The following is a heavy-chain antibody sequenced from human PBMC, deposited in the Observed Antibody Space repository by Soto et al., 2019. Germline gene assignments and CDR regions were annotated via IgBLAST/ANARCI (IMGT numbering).Heavy chain of an antibody. D-gene: IGHD5-12*01. Sequence: QVQLVQSGAEVKKPGSSVKVSCKASGGTFSSYTISWVRQAPGQGLEWMGRIIPILGIANYAQKFQGRVTITADKSTSTAYMELRSLRSEDTAVYYCARYSGYAQGTGLDYWGQGTLVTVSS. CDR1: GGTFSSYT. CDR2: IIPILGIA. CDR3: ARYSGYAQGTGLDY. V-gene: IGHV1-69*02. J-gene: IGHJ4*02.